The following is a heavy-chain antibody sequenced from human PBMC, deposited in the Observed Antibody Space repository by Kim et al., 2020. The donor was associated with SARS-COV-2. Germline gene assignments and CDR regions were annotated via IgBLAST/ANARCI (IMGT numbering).Heavy chain of an antibody. D-gene: IGHD1-1*01. CDR1: GFTFSSYA. CDR3: AKADNWNDQYYYMDV. J-gene: IGHJ6*03. Sequence: GGSLRLSCAASGFTFSSYAMSWVRQAPGKGLEWVSAISGSGGSTYYADSVKGRFTISRDNSKNTLYLQMNSLRAEDTAVYYCAKADNWNDQYYYMDVWGKGTTVTVSS. V-gene: IGHV3-23*01. CDR2: ISGSGGST.